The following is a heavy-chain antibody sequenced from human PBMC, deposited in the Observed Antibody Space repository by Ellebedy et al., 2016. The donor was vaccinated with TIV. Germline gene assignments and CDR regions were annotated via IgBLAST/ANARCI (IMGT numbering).Heavy chain of an antibody. D-gene: IGHD4-17*01. Sequence: GGSLRLSCAASGFSVSGQYMSWVRQAPGKGLEWVSLIYSGGTTYYADSVKGRFTISRDNSKNTLYLQMNSLRAEDTALYYCASRTRGDYPYFDFWGQGTLVTVSS. V-gene: IGHV3-53*01. J-gene: IGHJ4*02. CDR3: ASRTRGDYPYFDF. CDR1: GFSVSGQY. CDR2: IYSGGTT.